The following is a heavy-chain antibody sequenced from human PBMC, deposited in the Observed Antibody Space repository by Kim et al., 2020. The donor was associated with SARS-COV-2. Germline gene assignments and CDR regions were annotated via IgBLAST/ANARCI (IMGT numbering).Heavy chain of an antibody. CDR2: IYYSGST. D-gene: IGHD6-19*01. CDR3: ASLAVAGHYYYYGMDV. J-gene: IGHJ6*02. CDR1: GGSISSSSYY. Sequence: SETLSLTCTVSGGSISSSSYYWGWIRQPPGKGLEWIGSIYYSGSTYYNPSLKSRVTISVDTSKNQFSLKLSSVTAADTAVYYWASLAVAGHYYYYGMDVWGQGTTVPVSS. V-gene: IGHV4-39*01.